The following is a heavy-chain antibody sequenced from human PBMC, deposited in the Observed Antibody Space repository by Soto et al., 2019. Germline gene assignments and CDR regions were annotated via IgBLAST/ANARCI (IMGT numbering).Heavy chain of an antibody. D-gene: IGHD3-22*01. CDR1: GYTFTNSG. CDR3: ARGLIYDSSGYYFDY. Sequence: ASVKVSCKASGYTFTNSGFSWVRQAPGQGLEWMGIINPSGGSTRYEQKFQGRVTMTRDTSTSTVYMELSSLRSEDTAVYYCARGLIYDSSGYYFDYWGQGTLVTVSS. J-gene: IGHJ4*02. CDR2: INPSGGST. V-gene: IGHV1-46*01.